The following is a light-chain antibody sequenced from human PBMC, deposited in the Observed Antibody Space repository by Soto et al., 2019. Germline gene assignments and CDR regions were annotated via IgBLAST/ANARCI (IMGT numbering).Light chain of an antibody. CDR3: QQYSNWPPIT. Sequence: EIVMTQFPATLSVSPGERATLSCRASQSVSTKVAWYQQKPGQAPRLLIYATSTRATGAPARFSGSGSGTEFTLTISNLQSEDFAVYYCQQYSNWPPITFGQGTRLEIK. V-gene: IGKV3-15*01. CDR2: ATS. J-gene: IGKJ5*01. CDR1: QSVSTK.